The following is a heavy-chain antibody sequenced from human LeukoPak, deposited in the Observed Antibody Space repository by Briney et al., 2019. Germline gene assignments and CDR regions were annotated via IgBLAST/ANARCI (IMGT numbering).Heavy chain of an antibody. J-gene: IGHJ6*02. CDR1: GGSISSYY. CDR2: IYYSGST. CDR3: ARHPDYGMDV. Sequence: PSETLSLTCTVSGGSISSYYWSWIRQPPGKGLEWIGYIYYSGSTNYNPSLKSRVTISVDTSKNQFSLKLSSVTAADTAVYYCARHPDYGMDVWGQGTTVTVSS. V-gene: IGHV4-59*08.